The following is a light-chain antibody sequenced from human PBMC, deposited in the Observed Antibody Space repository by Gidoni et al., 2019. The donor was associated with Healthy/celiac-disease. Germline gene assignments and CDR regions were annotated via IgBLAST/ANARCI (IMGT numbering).Light chain of an antibody. CDR2: SNN. CDR1: SSNIGSNT. V-gene: IGLV1-44*01. CDR3: AAWDDSLNGPV. J-gene: IGLJ2*01. Sequence: QSVLTQPPPASGTPGQRVTISCSGSSSNIGSNTVNWYQQHPGTAPKPLIYSNNQRPAGVPDRFSGSKSGASASLAISGLQSEEDADYYCAAWDDSLNGPVFGGGTKLTVL.